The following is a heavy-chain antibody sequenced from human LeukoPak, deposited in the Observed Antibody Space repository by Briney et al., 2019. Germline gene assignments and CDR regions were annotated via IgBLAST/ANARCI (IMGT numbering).Heavy chain of an antibody. J-gene: IGHJ5*02. CDR2: ISYDGSNK. V-gene: IGHV3-30*03. CDR1: GFIFSSYD. CDR3: AQGDFYDVVAGRQNWFGP. Sequence: GESLKISCAASGFIFSSYDMHWVRQAPGKGLEWVAVISYDGSNKYYADSVKGRFTISRDNSKNRLYLQVSSLRVDDTGVYYCAQGDFYDVVAGRQNWFGPWGQGTLVIVSS. D-gene: IGHD5-12*01.